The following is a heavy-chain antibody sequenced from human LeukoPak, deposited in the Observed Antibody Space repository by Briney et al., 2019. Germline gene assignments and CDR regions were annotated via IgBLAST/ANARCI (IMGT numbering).Heavy chain of an antibody. CDR2: IFYSGIT. J-gene: IGHJ6*02. V-gene: IGHV4-59*01. CDR1: GASISSNY. Sequence: SETLSLTCTVSGASISSNYWSWIRQPPGKGLEWIGYIFYSGITNYNPSLKSRVTISIDTSKNQVYLKLTSVTAADAAVYYCARDLGSGGGMDVWGQGTTVTVS. D-gene: IGHD6-25*01. CDR3: ARDLGSGGGMDV.